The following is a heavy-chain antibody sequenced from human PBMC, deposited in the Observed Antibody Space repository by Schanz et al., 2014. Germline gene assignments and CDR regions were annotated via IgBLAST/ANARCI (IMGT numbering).Heavy chain of an antibody. Sequence: QVQLQESGPGLVKPSETLSLTCSVSGGSIRTYFWAWIRQPPGKGLEWIGFIYYSGSTNYNPSLKGRATNPFDMPKTQSPRTRTPATAADTGVYYCARQYSGWSRFDPWGQGIRVTVSS. CDR2: IYYSGST. CDR1: GGSIRTYF. J-gene: IGHJ5*02. D-gene: IGHD6-19*01. CDR3: ARQYSGWSRFDP. V-gene: IGHV4-59*08.